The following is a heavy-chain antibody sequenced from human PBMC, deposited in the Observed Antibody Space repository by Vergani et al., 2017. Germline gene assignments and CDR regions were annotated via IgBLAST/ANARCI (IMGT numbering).Heavy chain of an antibody. D-gene: IGHD2-21*02. V-gene: IGHV4-39*01. CDR2: IYYSGST. Sequence: QLQLQESGPGLVKPSETLSITCTVSGGSISSSSYYWGWIRQPPGKGLEWIGSIYYSGSTYYNPSLKSRVTISVDTSKNQFSLKLSSVTAADTAVYYCARQGIVVVTASNYYYYGMDVWGQGTTVTVSS. CDR3: ARQGIVVVTASNYYYYGMDV. J-gene: IGHJ6*02. CDR1: GGSISSSSYY.